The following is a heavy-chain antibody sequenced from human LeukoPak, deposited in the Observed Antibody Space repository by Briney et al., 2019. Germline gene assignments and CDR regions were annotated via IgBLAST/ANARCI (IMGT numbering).Heavy chain of an antibody. Sequence: PGGSLRLSCAASGFTFSSYAMHWVRQAPGKGLEWVAVISYDGSNKYYADSVKGRFTISRDNSKNTLYLQMNSLRAEDTAVYYCARDLRVSWAYGMDVWGKGTTVTVSS. CDR3: ARDLRVSWAYGMDV. J-gene: IGHJ6*04. V-gene: IGHV3-30-3*01. D-gene: IGHD4-17*01. CDR1: GFTFSSYA. CDR2: ISYDGSNK.